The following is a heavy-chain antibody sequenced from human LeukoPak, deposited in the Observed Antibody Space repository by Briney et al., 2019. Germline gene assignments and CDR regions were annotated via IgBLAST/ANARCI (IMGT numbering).Heavy chain of an antibody. D-gene: IGHD6-19*01. V-gene: IGHV3-30*18. CDR3: AKDRVAAVAAYYYGMDV. Sequence: GRSLRLSCAASGFTFSSYGMHWVRQAPGKGLEWVAVISYDGSNKYYADSVKGRFTISRDNSKNTLYLQMNSLRAEDTAVYYCAKDRVAAVAAYYYGMDVWGQGTTVTVSS. CDR2: ISYDGSNK. CDR1: GFTFSSYG. J-gene: IGHJ6*02.